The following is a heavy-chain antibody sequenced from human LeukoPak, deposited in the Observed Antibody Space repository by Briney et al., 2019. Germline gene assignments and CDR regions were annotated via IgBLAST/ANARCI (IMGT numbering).Heavy chain of an antibody. CDR3: ASLTPIAVAGTSNGMDV. J-gene: IGHJ6*02. V-gene: IGHV4-34*01. Sequence: SETLSLTCAVYGGSFSGYYWSWIRQPPGKGLEWIGEINYSGSTNYNPSLKSRVTISVDTSKNQFSLKLSSVTAADTAVYYCASLTPIAVAGTSNGMDVWGQGTTVTVSS. CDR1: GGSFSGYY. D-gene: IGHD6-19*01. CDR2: INYSGST.